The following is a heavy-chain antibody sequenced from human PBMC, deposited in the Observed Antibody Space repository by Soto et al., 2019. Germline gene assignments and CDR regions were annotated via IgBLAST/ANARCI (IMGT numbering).Heavy chain of an antibody. CDR3: ARFLDGYSYASDGMDV. CDR1: GYSFTSYW. Sequence: PGASLKISCKGSGYSFTSYWIGWVRQMPGKGLEWMGIIYPGDSDTRYSPSFQGQVTISADKSISTAYLQWSSLKASDTAMYYCARFLDGYSYASDGMDVWGQGTTVTVSS. V-gene: IGHV5-51*01. J-gene: IGHJ6*02. CDR2: IYPGDSDT. D-gene: IGHD5-18*01.